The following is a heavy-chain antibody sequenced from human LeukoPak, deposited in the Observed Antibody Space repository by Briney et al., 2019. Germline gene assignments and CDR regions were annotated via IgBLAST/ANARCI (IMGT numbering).Heavy chain of an antibody. D-gene: IGHD4-23*01. CDR3: ARGGRWHYYFDY. CDR1: GFTFSRYG. V-gene: IGHV3-30*03. CDR2: ISYDGSNK. J-gene: IGHJ4*02. Sequence: GGSLRLSCAASGFTFSRYGMHWVRQAPGKGLEWVAVISYDGSNKYYADSVKGRFTISRDNSKNTLYLQMNSLRAEDTAVYYCARGGRWHYYFDYWGQGTLVTVSS.